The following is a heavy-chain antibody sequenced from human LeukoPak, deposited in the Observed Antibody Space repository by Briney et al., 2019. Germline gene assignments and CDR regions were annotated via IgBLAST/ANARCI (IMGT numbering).Heavy chain of an antibody. CDR2: ISSSSSYI. Sequence: PGGSLRLSCAASGFTFSSYSMNWVRQAPGKGLEWVSSISSSSSYIYYADSVKGRFTISRDNAKNSLYLQMNSLRAEDTAVYYCARGEDLGLRFFRPLKNYGMDVWGQGTTVTVSS. J-gene: IGHJ6*02. CDR1: GFTFSSYS. V-gene: IGHV3-21*01. CDR3: ARGEDLGLRFFRPLKNYGMDV. D-gene: IGHD3-3*01.